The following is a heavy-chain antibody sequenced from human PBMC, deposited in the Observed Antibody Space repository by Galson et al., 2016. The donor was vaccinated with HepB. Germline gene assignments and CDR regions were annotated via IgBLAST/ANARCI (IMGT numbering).Heavy chain of an antibody. D-gene: IGHD3-16*02. V-gene: IGHV3-23*01. Sequence: SLRLSCAASGFTFSRYAMTWVRQAPGKGLEWVSGLSGSGAHTYYADSVKGRFTISRDNSKNTLYLQMNSLRVEDTAVYYCAKDYVGGSYLLTQFDYWGQRTLVTVSS. CDR2: LSGSGAHT. J-gene: IGHJ4*02. CDR1: GFTFSRYA. CDR3: AKDYVGGSYLLTQFDY.